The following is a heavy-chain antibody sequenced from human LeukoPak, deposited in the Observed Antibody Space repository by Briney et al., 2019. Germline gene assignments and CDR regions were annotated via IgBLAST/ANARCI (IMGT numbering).Heavy chain of an antibody. CDR3: ARDPAPHYDILTGYWRWYFDY. D-gene: IGHD3-9*01. J-gene: IGHJ4*02. CDR1: GFTFSSYG. CDR2: IWYDGSNK. V-gene: IGHV3-33*01. Sequence: GRSLRLSCAASGFTFSSYGMHWVRQAPGKGLEWVAVIWYDGSNKYYADSVKGRFTISRDNSKNTLYLQMNSLRVEDTAVYYCARDPAPHYDILTGYWRWYFDYWGQGTLVTVSS.